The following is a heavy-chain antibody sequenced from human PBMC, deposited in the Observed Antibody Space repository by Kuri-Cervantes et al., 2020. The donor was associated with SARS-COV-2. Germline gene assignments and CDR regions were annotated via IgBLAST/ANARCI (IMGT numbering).Heavy chain of an antibody. D-gene: IGHD3-10*01. Sequence: LSLTCGASGFSLTNYAIHWVRPAPGKGLEWVSVTWYDGKNEYYAGSVKGRFNISRDTSKNTVSLHMNSLRAEDTAMYYCATGAANSYMDVWGRGTTVTVSS. CDR2: TWYDGKNE. CDR3: ATGAANSYMDV. J-gene: IGHJ6*03. CDR1: GFSLTNYA. V-gene: IGHV3-33*08.